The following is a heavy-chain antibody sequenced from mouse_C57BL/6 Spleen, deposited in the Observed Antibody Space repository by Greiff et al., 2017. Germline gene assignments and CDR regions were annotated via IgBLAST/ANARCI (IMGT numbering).Heavy chain of an antibody. CDR2: IDPSDSYT. Sequence: QVQLQQPGAELVKPGASVKLSCKASGYTFTSYWMQWVKQRPGQGLEWIGEIDPSDSYTNYNQKFKGKATLTVDTSSSTAYMQLSSLTSEDSAVYYCARKKPFDTTVYWGQGTTLTVSS. CDR3: ARKKPFDTTVY. V-gene: IGHV1-50*01. D-gene: IGHD1-1*01. CDR1: GYTFTSYW. J-gene: IGHJ2*01.